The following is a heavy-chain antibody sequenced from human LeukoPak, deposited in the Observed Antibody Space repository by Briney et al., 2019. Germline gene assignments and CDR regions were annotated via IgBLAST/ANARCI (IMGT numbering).Heavy chain of an antibody. V-gene: IGHV4-4*07. J-gene: IGHJ6*02. D-gene: IGHD3-3*01. CDR1: GGSISSYF. CDR2: IYTSGST. CDR3: ARDYDFWSGYYTYGMDV. Sequence: SETLSLTCTVSGGSISSYFWSWIRQPAGKGLEWIGRIYTSGSTNYNPSLKSRVTMSVDTSKNQFSLKLSSVTAADTAVYYCARDYDFWSGYYTYGMDVWGQGTTVTVSS.